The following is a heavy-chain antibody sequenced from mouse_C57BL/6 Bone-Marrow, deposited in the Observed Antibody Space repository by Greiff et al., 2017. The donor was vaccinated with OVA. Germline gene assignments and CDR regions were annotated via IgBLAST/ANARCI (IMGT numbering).Heavy chain of an antibody. CDR2: ISTGGGST. Sequence: EVKLMESGGGLVQPGGSLKLSCAASGFTFSDYYMYWVRQTPEKRLEWVAYISTGGGSTYYPDTVKGRFTISRDNAKNTLYLLMSRLKSEDTAMYYCAKDSSGPWGQGTLVTVSA. D-gene: IGHD3-2*02. CDR1: GFTFSDYY. V-gene: IGHV5-12*01. J-gene: IGHJ3*01. CDR3: AKDSSGP.